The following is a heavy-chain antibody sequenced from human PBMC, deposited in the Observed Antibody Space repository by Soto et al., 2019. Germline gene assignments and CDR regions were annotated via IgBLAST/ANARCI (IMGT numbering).Heavy chain of an antibody. D-gene: IGHD3-22*01. CDR2: IYPGDSDT. CDR1: GYSFTSYW. Sequence: GESLKISCKVSGYSFTSYWSGCVRQMTGKGLEWMGIIYPGDSDTRYSPSFQGQVTISADKSISTAYLQWSSLKASDTAMYYCARSSTYYYDSSGYYPDYWGQGTLVTVS. CDR3: ARSSTYYYDSSGYYPDY. V-gene: IGHV5-51*01. J-gene: IGHJ4*02.